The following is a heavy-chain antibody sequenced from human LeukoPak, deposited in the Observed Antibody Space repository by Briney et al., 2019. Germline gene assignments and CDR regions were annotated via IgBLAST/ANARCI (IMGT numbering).Heavy chain of an antibody. J-gene: IGHJ4*02. CDR1: GFTFSTYG. CDR2: IRYDGSNK. Sequence: GGSLRLSCAASGFTFSTYGMHWVRQAPGRGLEWVAFIRYDGSNKYYADSVKGRFTISRDNSKNTLYLQMNSLRAEDTAVYYCAPRVVVIAAPFDYWGQRTLVTVSS. CDR3: APRVVVIAAPFDY. D-gene: IGHD2-21*01. V-gene: IGHV3-30*02.